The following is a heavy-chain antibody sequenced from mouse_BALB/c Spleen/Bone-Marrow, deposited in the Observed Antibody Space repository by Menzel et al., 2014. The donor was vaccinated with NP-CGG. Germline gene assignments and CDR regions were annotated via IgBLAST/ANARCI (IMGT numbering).Heavy chain of an antibody. CDR1: GYTFTSYW. Sequence: DLVKPGASAKLSCKASGYTFTSYWINWIKQRPGQGLEWIGRIAPGSGSTYYNEVFKGKAILTVDTSSSTAYIQLSSLSSEDSAVYFCAYYRYDVNYWGQGTTLTVSS. CDR3: AYYRYDVNY. V-gene: IGHV1S41*01. D-gene: IGHD2-14*01. CDR2: IAPGSGST. J-gene: IGHJ2*01.